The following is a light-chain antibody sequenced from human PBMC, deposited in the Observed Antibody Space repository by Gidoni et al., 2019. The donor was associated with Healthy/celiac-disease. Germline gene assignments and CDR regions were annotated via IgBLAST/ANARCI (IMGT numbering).Light chain of an antibody. V-gene: IGKV3-11*01. J-gene: IGKJ1*01. CDR2: DAS. Sequence: EIVLTQSPATLSLSPAERATLSCRASQSVSSYLAWYQQKPGQAPRLLIYDASNRATGIPARFSGGGSGTDFTLTISSLEPEDFAVYYCQQRSNWPGTFGQGTKVEIK. CDR1: QSVSSY. CDR3: QQRSNWPGT.